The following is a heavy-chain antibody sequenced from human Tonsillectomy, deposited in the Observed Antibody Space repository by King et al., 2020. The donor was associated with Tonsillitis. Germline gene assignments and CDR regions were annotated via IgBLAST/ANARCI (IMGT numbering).Heavy chain of an antibody. D-gene: IGHD3-10*01. V-gene: IGHV3-23*04. CDR3: AKEKDYGSGRNAFDV. J-gene: IGHJ3*01. CDR2: ISGSGYST. Sequence: VQLVESGGGLVQPGGSLRLSCAASGFTFSSYAMSWVRQAPGKGLEWVSAISGSGYSTYYADSVKGRFTISRDNSKNTLYLQMNSLRDEDTALYYCAKEKDYGSGRNAFDVWGQGTMVTVSS. CDR1: GFTFSSYA.